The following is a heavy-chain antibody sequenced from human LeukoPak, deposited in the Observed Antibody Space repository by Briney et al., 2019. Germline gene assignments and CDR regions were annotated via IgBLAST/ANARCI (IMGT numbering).Heavy chain of an antibody. CDR3: AREWARTGPFDY. J-gene: IGHJ4*02. CDR1: GFTFRSYG. V-gene: IGHV3-33*01. D-gene: IGHD3/OR15-3a*01. Sequence: GGSLRLSCAASGFTFRSYGLHWVRQAPGKGLEWVALIWNDGSNKYYADSVKGRSIISRDNSKNTLYLQMNSLRAEDTAIYYCAREWARTGPFDYWGRGTLVTVSS. CDR2: IWNDGSNK.